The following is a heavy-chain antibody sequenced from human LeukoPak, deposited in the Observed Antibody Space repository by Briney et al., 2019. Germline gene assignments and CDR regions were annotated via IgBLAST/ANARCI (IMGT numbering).Heavy chain of an antibody. V-gene: IGHV4-4*07. J-gene: IGHJ4*02. CDR3: ARSGSGSYYPSYFDS. D-gene: IGHD3-10*01. CDR1: GGSINTYY. CDR2: IYSSGST. Sequence: SETLSLTCTVFGGSINTYYWTWIRRPAGKGLEWIGRIYSSGSTDYNPSLQSRVSMSVDTSKNQFSLKLISVTAADTAVYYCARSGSGSYYPSYFDSWGQGTLVTVSS.